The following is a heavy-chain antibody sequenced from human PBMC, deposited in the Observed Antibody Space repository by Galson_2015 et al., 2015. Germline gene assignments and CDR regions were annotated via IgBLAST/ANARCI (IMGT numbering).Heavy chain of an antibody. D-gene: IGHD2-8*01. V-gene: IGHV3-48*02. CDR1: GFIFSDYS. CDR2: IGTTGSPM. Sequence: SLRLSCAASGFIFSDYSMIWVRQAPGKGLEWVSYIGTTGSPMYYADSVKGRFTISRDNARDSLSLQMNSLRDEDTAVYYCAKFSNGHSTFDSWGQGTLVSVSS. J-gene: IGHJ4*02. CDR3: AKFSNGHSTFDS.